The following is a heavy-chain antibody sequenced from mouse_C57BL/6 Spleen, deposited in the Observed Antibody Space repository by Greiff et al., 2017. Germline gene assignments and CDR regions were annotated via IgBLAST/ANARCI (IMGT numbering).Heavy chain of an antibody. D-gene: IGHD5-1*01. CDR2: IDPETGGT. CDR1: GYTFTDYE. J-gene: IGHJ2*01. Sequence: QVQLKQSGAELVRPGASVTLSCKASGYTFTDYEMHWVKQTPVHGLEWIGAIDPETGGTAYNQKFKGKAILTADKSSSTAYMELRSLTSEDSAVYYCTRSRSNYPDYWGQGTTRTVSS. CDR3: TRSRSNYPDY. V-gene: IGHV1-15*01.